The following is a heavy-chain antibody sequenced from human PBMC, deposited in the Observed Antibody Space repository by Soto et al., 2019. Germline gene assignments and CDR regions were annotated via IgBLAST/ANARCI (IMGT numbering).Heavy chain of an antibody. V-gene: IGHV3-7*05. CDR3: ARAPYSSGWYYNWFDP. Sequence: GGSLRLSCAASGFTFSSYWMSWVRQAPGKGLEWVANIKQDGSEKYYVDSVKGRFTISRDNAKNSLYLQMNSLRAEDTAVYYCARAPYSSGWYYNWFDPWGQGTLVTVSS. CDR1: GFTFSSYW. D-gene: IGHD6-19*01. J-gene: IGHJ5*02. CDR2: IKQDGSEK.